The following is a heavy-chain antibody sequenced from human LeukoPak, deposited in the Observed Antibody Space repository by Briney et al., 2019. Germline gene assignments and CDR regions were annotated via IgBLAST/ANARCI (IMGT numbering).Heavy chain of an antibody. CDR3: ARDGIVVVPAAIPGAFDI. CDR2: IYYSRST. Sequence: SETLSLTCTVSGGSISSSSYYWDWIRQPPGKGLEWIGSIYYSRSTYYNPSLKSRVTISVDTSKNQFSLKLSSVTAADTAVYYCARDGIVVVPAAIPGAFDIWGQGTMVTVSS. J-gene: IGHJ3*02. CDR1: GGSISSSSYY. V-gene: IGHV4-39*02. D-gene: IGHD2-2*02.